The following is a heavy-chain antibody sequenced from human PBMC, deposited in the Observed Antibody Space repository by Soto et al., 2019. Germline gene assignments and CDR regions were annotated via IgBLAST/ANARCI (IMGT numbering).Heavy chain of an antibody. CDR2: IYYSGST. V-gene: IGHV4-61*01. D-gene: IGHD2-2*01. CDR3: ARDQGYGSNNYGMDV. Sequence: SETLSLTCTVSGASVSSGSYYWSWIRQPPGKGLEWIGYIYYSGSTKYNPSLKSRVTISVDTSKNQFSLKLSSVTAADTAVYYFARDQGYGSNNYGMDVWGQGTTVTVSS. CDR1: GASVSSGSYY. J-gene: IGHJ6*02.